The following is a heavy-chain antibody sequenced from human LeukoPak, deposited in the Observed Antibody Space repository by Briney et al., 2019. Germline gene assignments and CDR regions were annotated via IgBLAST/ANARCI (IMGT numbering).Heavy chain of an antibody. J-gene: IGHJ6*02. D-gene: IGHD2-2*01. CDR3: ARDIVVVPAAMGYYYGMDV. CDR1: GFIFSSYA. CDR2: ISSSSSYI. V-gene: IGHV3-21*01. Sequence: GGSLRLSCATSGFIFSSYAMNWVRQAPGKGLEWVSSISSSSSYIYYADSVKGRFTISRDNAKNSLYLQMNSLRAEDTAVYYCARDIVVVPAAMGYYYGMDVWGQGTTVTVSS.